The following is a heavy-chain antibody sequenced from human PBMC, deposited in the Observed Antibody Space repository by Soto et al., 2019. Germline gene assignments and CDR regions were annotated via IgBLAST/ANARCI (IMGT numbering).Heavy chain of an antibody. CDR3: ARSWGVYCSSTSCYSPWFDP. CDR2: ISSSGSPI. D-gene: IGHD2-2*02. Sequence: HPGGSMRLSCAASGFTFSSYDMNWVRQAPGKELEWVSYISSSGSPIYYADSVKGRFTISRDNAKNSLYLQMNSLRAEDTAVYYCARSWGVYCSSTSCYSPWFDPWGQGTLVTVSS. CDR1: GFTFSSYD. V-gene: IGHV3-48*03. J-gene: IGHJ5*02.